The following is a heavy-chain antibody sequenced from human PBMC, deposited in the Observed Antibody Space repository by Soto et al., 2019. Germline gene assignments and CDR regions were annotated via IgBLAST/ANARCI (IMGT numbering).Heavy chain of an antibody. Sequence: PSETLSLTCTVSGGSISSYYWSWIRQPPGKGLEWIGYIYYSGSTNYNPSLKSRVTISVDTSKNQFSLKLSSVTAADTAVYYCARHGTSSSYFFDYWGQGTLVTVSS. CDR2: IYYSGST. CDR1: GGSISSYY. CDR3: ARHGTSSSYFFDY. D-gene: IGHD6-13*01. V-gene: IGHV4-59*08. J-gene: IGHJ4*02.